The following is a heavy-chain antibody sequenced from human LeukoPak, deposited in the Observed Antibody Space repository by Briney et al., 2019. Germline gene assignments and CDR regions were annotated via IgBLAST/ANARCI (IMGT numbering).Heavy chain of an antibody. J-gene: IGHJ4*02. V-gene: IGHV3-23*01. CDR1: GFTFSSYA. Sequence: GGSLRLSCAASGFTFSSYAMSWVRQAPGKGLEWVSTISGSDGSTYYADSVKGRFTISRDNSKNTLYLQMNSLRAEDTAVYYCAKLRTVGYHRESFDYWGQGTLSPSP. CDR2: ISGSDGST. D-gene: IGHD3-22*01. CDR3: AKLRTVGYHRESFDY.